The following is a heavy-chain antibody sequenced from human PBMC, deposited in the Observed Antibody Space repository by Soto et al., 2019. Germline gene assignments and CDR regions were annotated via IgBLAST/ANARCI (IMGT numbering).Heavy chain of an antibody. CDR2: IHYSGTS. Sequence: SETLSLTCSVSGDSISSSSQYWGWIRQPPGKGLEWIGSIHYSGTSYYDPSLKSRVTIFVDTSKNQLSLKLSSVTAADTAVYYCARHWIAGSSIPWGQGTLVTVSS. V-gene: IGHV4-39*01. CDR3: ARHWIAGSSIP. J-gene: IGHJ5*02. D-gene: IGHD2-21*01. CDR1: GDSISSSSQY.